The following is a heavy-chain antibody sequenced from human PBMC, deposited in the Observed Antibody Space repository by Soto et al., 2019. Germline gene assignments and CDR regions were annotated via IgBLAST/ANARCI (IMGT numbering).Heavy chain of an antibody. CDR1: GYSFTGYY. J-gene: IGHJ5*02. Sequence: QVQLVQSGAEVKKPGASVKVSCKASGYSFTGYYMHWVRQAPGQGLEWMGWMNPNSGGTNCAQKFQGWVTMTTDTTINTGDMGLSRLKSDDTAVYYCARVIDGSGSYWFDPWGQGTLVTVSS. D-gene: IGHD3-10*01. CDR2: MNPNSGGT. CDR3: ARVIDGSGSYWFDP. V-gene: IGHV1-2*04.